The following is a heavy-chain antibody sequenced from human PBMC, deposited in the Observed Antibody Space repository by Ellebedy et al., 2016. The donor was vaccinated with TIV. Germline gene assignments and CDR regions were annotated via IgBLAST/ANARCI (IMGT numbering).Heavy chain of an antibody. CDR1: GFTFSSYS. CDR3: ARGWGHFDS. Sequence: GESLKISXAASGFTFSSYSMNWVRQAPGKGLEWVSSISSSSSYIYYADSVKGRFTISRDNAKNSLYLQMSSLRVDDTAVYYCARGWGHFDSWGLGTLVTVSS. CDR2: ISSSSSYI. V-gene: IGHV3-21*01. J-gene: IGHJ4*02. D-gene: IGHD6-19*01.